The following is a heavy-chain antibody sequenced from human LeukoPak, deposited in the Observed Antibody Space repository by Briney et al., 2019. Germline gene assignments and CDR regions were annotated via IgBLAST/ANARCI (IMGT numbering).Heavy chain of an antibody. D-gene: IGHD1-7*01. Sequence: SETLSLTCTVSGGSISSYYWSWIRQPPGKGLEWIGYIYYSGSTNYNPSLKSRVTISVDTSKNQFSLKLSSVAAADTAVYYCARVGDWNYGAFDIWGQGTMVTVSS. CDR2: IYYSGST. V-gene: IGHV4-59*01. CDR3: ARVGDWNYGAFDI. CDR1: GGSISSYY. J-gene: IGHJ3*02.